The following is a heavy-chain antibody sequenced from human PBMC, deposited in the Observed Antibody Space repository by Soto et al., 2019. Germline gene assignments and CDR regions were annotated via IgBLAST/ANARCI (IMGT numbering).Heavy chain of an antibody. CDR2: IKHSGSS. Sequence: QVQQQPWGAGLLKPSETLSLTCAVYAGSFSHYYWNWIRQSPGKGLEWIGKIKHSGSSNYNPSLRSRVSISVDMSKNQFSLRLTSVTAADTAVYYCARGGSSDWQVALGIWGQGTMVTVSS. D-gene: IGHD6-19*01. CDR3: ARGGSSDWQVALGI. CDR1: AGSFSHYY. V-gene: IGHV4-34*01. J-gene: IGHJ3*02.